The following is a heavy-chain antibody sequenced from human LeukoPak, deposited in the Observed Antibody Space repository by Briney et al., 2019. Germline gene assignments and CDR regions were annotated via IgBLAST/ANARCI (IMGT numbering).Heavy chain of an antibody. V-gene: IGHV3-9*01. D-gene: IGHD3-10*01. CDR3: AKARFRYGSGSDLFDY. CDR2: ISWNSGSI. J-gene: IGHJ4*02. Sequence: GGSLRLSCAASGFTFDDYAMHWVRQAPGKGLEWVSGISWNSGSIGYADSVKGRFTISRDNAKNSLYLQMNSLRAEDTALYYCAKARFRYGSGSDLFDYWGQGTLVTVSS. CDR1: GFTFDDYA.